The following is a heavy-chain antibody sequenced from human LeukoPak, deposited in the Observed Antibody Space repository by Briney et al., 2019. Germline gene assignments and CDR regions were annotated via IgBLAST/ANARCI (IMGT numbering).Heavy chain of an antibody. CDR1: GFTFSNYA. CDR3: AKDQKQDYYDSSGYGKFDY. Sequence: PGGSLRLSCAASGFTFSNYAMSWVRQAPGKGLEWVSDINGSGGRTYYADSVKGRFTISRDNSKNTLYLQMNSLRAEDTAVYYCAKDQKQDYYDSSGYGKFDYWGQGTLVTVSS. CDR2: INGSGGRT. J-gene: IGHJ4*02. V-gene: IGHV3-23*01. D-gene: IGHD3-22*01.